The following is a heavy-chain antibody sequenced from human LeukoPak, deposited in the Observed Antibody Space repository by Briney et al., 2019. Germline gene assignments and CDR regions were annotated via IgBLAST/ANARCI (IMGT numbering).Heavy chain of an antibody. CDR3: AKFVDTAMVGLDY. CDR1: GFTFSSYW. J-gene: IGHJ4*02. D-gene: IGHD5-18*01. V-gene: IGHV3-23*01. CDR2: ISGSGGST. Sequence: TGGSLRLSCAASGFTFSSYWMHWVRQAPGKGLEWVSAISGSGGSTYYADSVKGRFTISRDNSKNTLYLQMNSLRAEDTAVYYCAKFVDTAMVGLDYWGQGTLVTVSS.